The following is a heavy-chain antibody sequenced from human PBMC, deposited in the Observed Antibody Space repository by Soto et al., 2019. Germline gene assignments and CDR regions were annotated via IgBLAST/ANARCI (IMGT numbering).Heavy chain of an antibody. D-gene: IGHD6-19*01. Sequence: QVQLVQSGAEVKKPGSSVKVSCKVSGGTFSNYAIDWVRLAPGHGLEWMGGIVPIFGTTYYTQKFQGRATIIPGESKTTAYLEMGSLRSEDTAIYYCARVEAVAGLYNYHGLDVWGQGTAVTVSS. V-gene: IGHV1-69*05. CDR1: GGTFSNYA. J-gene: IGHJ6*02. CDR2: IVPIFGTT. CDR3: ARVEAVAGLYNYHGLDV.